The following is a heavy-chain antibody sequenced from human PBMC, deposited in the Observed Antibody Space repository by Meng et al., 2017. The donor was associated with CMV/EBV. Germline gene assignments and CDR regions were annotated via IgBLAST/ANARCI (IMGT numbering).Heavy chain of an antibody. CDR2: INPNSGGT. CDR1: GYTFTGYY. Sequence: ASVQVSCKASGYTFTGYYMHWVRQAPGQGLEWMGWINPNSGGTNYAQKFQSRVTMTRDTSISTAYMELSRLRSDDTAVYYCARDSDSSGYLDWGQGTLVTVSS. D-gene: IGHD3-22*01. CDR3: ARDSDSSGYLD. J-gene: IGHJ4*02. V-gene: IGHV1-2*02.